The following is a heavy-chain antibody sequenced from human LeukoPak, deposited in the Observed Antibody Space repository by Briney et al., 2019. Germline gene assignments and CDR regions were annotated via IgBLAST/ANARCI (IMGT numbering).Heavy chain of an antibody. CDR3: AKDRIPYSSGWYDY. D-gene: IGHD6-19*01. CDR1: GFTFSSYG. J-gene: IGHJ4*02. CDR2: ISYDGSNK. Sequence: GGPLRLSCAASGFTFSSYGMHWVRQAPGKGLEWVAVISYDGSNKYYADSVKGRFTISRDNSKNTLYLQMNSLRAEDTAVYYCAKDRIPYSSGWYDYWGQGTLVTVSS. V-gene: IGHV3-30*18.